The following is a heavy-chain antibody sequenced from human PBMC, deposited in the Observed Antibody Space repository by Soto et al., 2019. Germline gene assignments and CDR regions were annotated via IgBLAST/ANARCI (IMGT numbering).Heavy chain of an antibody. V-gene: IGHV3-23*01. D-gene: IGHD2-15*01. CDR3: AKHEGYCKTGTCYFDY. CDR2: ISGGGVSA. J-gene: IGHJ4*02. Sequence: PGGSLRLSCAASGFTFSSYAMSWVRQAPGKGLEWVSSISGGGVSAYYADSVEGRFTISRDNSKNTLFLQMNGLRAEDTATYYCAKHEGYCKTGTCYFDYWGQGTRVTVSS. CDR1: GFTFSSYA.